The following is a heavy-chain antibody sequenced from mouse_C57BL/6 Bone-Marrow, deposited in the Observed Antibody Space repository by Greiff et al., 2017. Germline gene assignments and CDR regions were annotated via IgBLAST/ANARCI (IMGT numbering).Heavy chain of an antibody. Sequence: VKLQESGPGLVQPSQSLSITCTVSGFSLTSYGVHWVRQSPGKGLEWLGVIWSGGSTDYNAAFISRLSISKDNSKSQVFFKMNSLQADDTAIYYCARLYYDYDPAWFAYWGQGTLVTVSA. CDR2: IWSGGST. V-gene: IGHV2-2*01. CDR1: GFSLTSYG. CDR3: ARLYYDYDPAWFAY. D-gene: IGHD2-4*01. J-gene: IGHJ3*01.